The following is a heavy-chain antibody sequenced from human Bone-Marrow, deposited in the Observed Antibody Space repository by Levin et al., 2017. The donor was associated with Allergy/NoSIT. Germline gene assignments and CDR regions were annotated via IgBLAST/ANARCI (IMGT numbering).Heavy chain of an antibody. CDR3: VRVGDSGTYQFDY. Sequence: GGSLRLSCAASGFTFSSYGMHWVRQAPGKGLEYLSANSNNGGRTYYANSVKGRFTISRDNSKNTLYLQMGTLRLEDMAVYYCVRVGDSGTYQFDYWGQGTLVTVSS. CDR1: GFTFSSYG. J-gene: IGHJ4*02. V-gene: IGHV3-64*01. D-gene: IGHD1-26*01. CDR2: NSNNGGRT.